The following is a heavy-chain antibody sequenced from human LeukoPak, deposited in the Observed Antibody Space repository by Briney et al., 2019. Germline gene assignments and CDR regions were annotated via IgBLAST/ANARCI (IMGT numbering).Heavy chain of an antibody. CDR1: GGSFSGYY. Sequence: SETLSLTCAVYGGSFSGYYWSWIRQPPGKGLEWIGYIYYSGSTNYNPSLKSRVTISVDTSKNQFSLKLSSVTAADTAVYYCARVRDGYAYYYYYYMDVWGKGTTVTIS. CDR2: IYYSGST. CDR3: ARVRDGYAYYYYYYMDV. V-gene: IGHV4-59*01. J-gene: IGHJ6*03. D-gene: IGHD5-24*01.